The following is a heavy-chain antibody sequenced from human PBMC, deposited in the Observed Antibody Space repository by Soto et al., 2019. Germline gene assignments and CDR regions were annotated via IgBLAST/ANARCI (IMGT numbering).Heavy chain of an antibody. J-gene: IGHJ5*02. CDR3: ARAGGTTVTGLWHYDT. CDR2: IYYSGST. V-gene: IGHV4-31*03. CDR1: GGSTSSGGYY. D-gene: IGHD4-17*01. Sequence: KLSEPLSLTCTVSGGSTSSGGYYWSWFRQHPGKGLGWVGYIYYSGSTYYNLSLKTRFTITVDTSNNHLSLLLRSVTAADTAVYYCARAGGTTVTGLWHYDTWGEGTRVTVS.